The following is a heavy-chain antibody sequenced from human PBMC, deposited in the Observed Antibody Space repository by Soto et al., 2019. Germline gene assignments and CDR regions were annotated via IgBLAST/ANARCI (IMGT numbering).Heavy chain of an antibody. V-gene: IGHV3-21*01. J-gene: IGHJ3*02. D-gene: IGHD3-3*01. CDR1: GFTFSSYS. CDR3: AWDMGVTMDVFNI. CDR2: ISSSSSYI. Sequence: GGSLRLSCAASGFTFSSYSMNWVRQAPGKGLEWVSSISSSSSYIYYADSVKGRFTIARDNAKNSLYLQMNSLRAEDTAVCYLAWDMGVTMDVFNIWGQGKMFT.